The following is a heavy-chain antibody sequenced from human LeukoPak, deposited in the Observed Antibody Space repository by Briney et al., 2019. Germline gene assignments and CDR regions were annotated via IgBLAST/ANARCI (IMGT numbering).Heavy chain of an antibody. Sequence: PGGSLRLSCAASGFTFSSYSMNWVRQAPGKGLEWVSSISSSSSYIYYADSVKGRFTISRDSAKNSLYLQMNSLRAEDTAVYYCARGTLYYYGSGSHLFDYWGQGTLVTVSS. CDR1: GFTFSSYS. J-gene: IGHJ4*02. CDR3: ARGTLYYYGSGSHLFDY. D-gene: IGHD3-10*01. V-gene: IGHV3-21*01. CDR2: ISSSSSYI.